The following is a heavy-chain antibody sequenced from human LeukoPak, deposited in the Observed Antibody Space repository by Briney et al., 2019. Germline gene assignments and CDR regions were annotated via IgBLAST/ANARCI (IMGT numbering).Heavy chain of an antibody. CDR1: GFTISDYW. CDR2: IKQDGVEK. CDR3: VRDGGTDWYDP. Sequence: PGGSLRLSCAASGFTISDYWMTWVRQAPGKGLERVANIKQDGVEKSYVDSVKGRFTISRDNANNSIFLQMNSLRVEDTAIYYCVRDGGTDWYDPWGQGTLVSVSS. J-gene: IGHJ5*02. V-gene: IGHV3-7*01. D-gene: IGHD3-16*01.